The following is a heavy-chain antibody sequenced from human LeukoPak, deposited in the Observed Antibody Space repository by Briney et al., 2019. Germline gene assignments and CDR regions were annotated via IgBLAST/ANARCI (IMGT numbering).Heavy chain of an antibody. D-gene: IGHD6-19*01. CDR1: GGSISSYY. V-gene: IGHV4-59*01. CDR2: IYYSGST. CDR3: ARKIAVAAVWFDP. J-gene: IGHJ5*02. Sequence: PSETLSLTCTVSGGSISSYYWSWIRQPPGKGLEWIGYIYYSGSTNYNPSLKSRVTISVDTSKNQFSLKLSSVTAADTAVYYCARKIAVAAVWFDPWGQGTLVTVSS.